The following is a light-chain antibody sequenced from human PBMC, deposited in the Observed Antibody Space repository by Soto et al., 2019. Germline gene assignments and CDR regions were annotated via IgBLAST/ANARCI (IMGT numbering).Light chain of an antibody. Sequence: QSVLTQPASVSGSPGQSITISCTGTSSDVGSYNLVSWYQQHPGKAPKLMIYEGSKRPSGVSNRFSGSKSGNTASQKISGLQAEDEADYYYCSYAGSSTLVFGGGTKLTVL. CDR2: EGS. CDR3: CSYAGSSTLV. V-gene: IGLV2-23*01. J-gene: IGLJ2*01. CDR1: SSDVGSYNL.